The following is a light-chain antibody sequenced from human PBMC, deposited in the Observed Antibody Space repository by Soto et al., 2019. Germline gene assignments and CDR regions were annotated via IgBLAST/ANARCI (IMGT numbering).Light chain of an antibody. CDR1: RSNIGSNP. CDR3: ATWDDGLYGPV. J-gene: IGLJ3*02. Sequence: QSVLTQPPSASGTPGLRVTISCSGSRSNIGSNPVQWYLQVPGTAPKLLIYRDNERPSGVPDRFSGSKSGTSASLAISGLQSEDEADYHCATWDDGLYGPVFGGGTKLTVL. V-gene: IGLV1-44*01. CDR2: RDN.